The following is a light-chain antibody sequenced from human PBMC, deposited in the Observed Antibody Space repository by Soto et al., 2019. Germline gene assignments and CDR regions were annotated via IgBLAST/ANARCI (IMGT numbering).Light chain of an antibody. CDR1: QGISSY. CDR2: GAS. Sequence: IVVTKSAATLTLSPGARATLSCWARQGISSYLAWYQQRPGQAPRLLIYGASTMATGIPSRFSGSGSGTEFTLTISSLQSEDFAVYYCQQLTNWPPSTFGQGTRLEIK. CDR3: QQLTNWPPST. J-gene: IGKJ5*01. V-gene: IGKV3D-15*01.